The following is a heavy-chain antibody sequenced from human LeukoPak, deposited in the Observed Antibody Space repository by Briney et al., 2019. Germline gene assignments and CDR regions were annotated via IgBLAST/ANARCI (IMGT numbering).Heavy chain of an antibody. V-gene: IGHV4-59*01. CDR2: IDNSGST. CDR1: GGSISSSY. CDR3: ARVPRRSSFKSNWFDP. J-gene: IGHJ5*02. Sequence: PSQTLSLTCTVSGGSISSSYWSWVRQPPGKGLEWIGYIDNSGSTNYNPSLKSRVTISLDTPKSQFSLKLSSVTAADAAVYYCARVPRRSSFKSNWFDPWGQGTLVTVSS. D-gene: IGHD6-13*01.